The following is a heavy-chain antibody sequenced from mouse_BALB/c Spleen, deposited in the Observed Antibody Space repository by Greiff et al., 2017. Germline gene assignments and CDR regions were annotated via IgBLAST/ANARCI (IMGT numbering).Heavy chain of an antibody. J-gene: IGHJ2*01. V-gene: IGHV5-4*02. CDR3: ARDGGRGNYVAY. Sequence: EVKVVESGGGLVKPGGSLKLSCAASGFTFSDYYMYWVRQTPEKRLEWVATISDGGSYTYYPDSVKGRFTISRDNAKNNLYLQMSSLKSEDTAMYYCARDGGRGNYVAYWGQGTTLTVSS. CDR1: GFTFSDYY. CDR2: ISDGGSYT.